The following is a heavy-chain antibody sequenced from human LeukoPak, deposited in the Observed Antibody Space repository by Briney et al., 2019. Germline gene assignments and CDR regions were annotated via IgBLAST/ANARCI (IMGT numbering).Heavy chain of an antibody. CDR2: IYHSGST. D-gene: IGHD3-10*01. J-gene: IGHJ4*02. V-gene: IGHV4-4*02. CDR1: GGSISSSNW. CDR3: ARVGSGSYRLDY. Sequence: PSETLSLTCAVSGGSISSSNWWSWVRQPPGRGLEWIGEIYHSGSTNYNPSLKSRVTIPVDKSKNQFSLKLSSVTAADTAVYYCARVGSGSYRLDYWGQGTLVTVYS.